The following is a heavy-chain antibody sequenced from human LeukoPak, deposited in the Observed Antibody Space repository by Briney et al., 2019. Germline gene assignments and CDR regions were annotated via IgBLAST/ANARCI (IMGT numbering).Heavy chain of an antibody. CDR2: ISGSGRGGRT. Sequence: GGSLRLSCAASGFTFSSSAMSWVRQAPGKGLEWISGISGSGRGGRTYYADSVKGRLTISRDDSKNTLYLHMNSLRAEDTAVFYCAKAGGWPLDYWGQGTLVTVSS. CDR3: AKAGGWPLDY. V-gene: IGHV3-23*01. J-gene: IGHJ4*02. D-gene: IGHD6-19*01. CDR1: GFTFSSSA.